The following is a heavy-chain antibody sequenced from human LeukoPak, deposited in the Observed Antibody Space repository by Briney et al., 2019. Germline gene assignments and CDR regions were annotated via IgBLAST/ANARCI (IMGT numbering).Heavy chain of an antibody. J-gene: IGHJ3*02. CDR1: GFTVSSNY. CDR2: IYSGGST. Sequence: GGSLRLSSAASGFTVSSNYMSWVRKAPGKGLEWVSVIYSGGSTYYADSVKGRFTISRDNSKNTLYLQMNSLRAEDTAVYYCARDDDLWGDRAFDIWGQGTMVTVSS. CDR3: ARDDDLWGDRAFDI. V-gene: IGHV3-53*01. D-gene: IGHD3-3*01.